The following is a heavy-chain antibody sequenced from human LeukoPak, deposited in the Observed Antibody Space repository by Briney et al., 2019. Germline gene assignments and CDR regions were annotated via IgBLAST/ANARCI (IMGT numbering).Heavy chain of an antibody. J-gene: IGHJ4*02. CDR3: AKDSGTYYKAFDY. CDR1: GFTFSSYA. CDR2: ISATGTST. V-gene: IGHV3-23*01. Sequence: PAGSLRLSCAASGFTFSSYAMTWVRQAPGKGLEWVSTISATGTSTYYADSVKGRLTISRDNSKNTLYLQMNSLRAEDTAVYSCAKDSGTYYKAFDYWGQGTLVAVSS. D-gene: IGHD1-26*01.